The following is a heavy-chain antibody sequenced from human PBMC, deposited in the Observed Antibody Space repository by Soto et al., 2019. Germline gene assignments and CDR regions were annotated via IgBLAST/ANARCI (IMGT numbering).Heavy chain of an antibody. J-gene: IGHJ4*02. CDR1: GSSFSGFY. V-gene: IGHV4-34*01. CDR3: ARGTRITMHSL. D-gene: IGHD3-3*01. Sequence: SETLSLTCAVYGSSFSGFYWSWIRQPPGKGLEWIGEINHSGGTKYNSSLKSRVTISVDTPKNQFSLKMTPVTAADTAVYYCARGTRITMHSLWGQGALVTVSS. CDR2: INHSGGT.